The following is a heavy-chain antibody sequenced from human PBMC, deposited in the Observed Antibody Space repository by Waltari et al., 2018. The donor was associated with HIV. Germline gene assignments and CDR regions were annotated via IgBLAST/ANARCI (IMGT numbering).Heavy chain of an antibody. J-gene: IGHJ3*02. D-gene: IGHD3-16*01. V-gene: IGHV3-30-3*01. CDR1: KFSFGCYD. CDR3: VKFAGPTIPGFFYDSKDI. Sequence: GQLLESGGHVVRPGETLRLSCVGSKFSFGCYDIHLVLRSPRKGREWLGGVSCDEGEVVVADSVKGRFTVARDRSRDTLFLEMSGLRPEDSGLYYCVKFAGPTIPGFFYDSKDIWGPGTAVTVS. CDR2: VSCDEGEV.